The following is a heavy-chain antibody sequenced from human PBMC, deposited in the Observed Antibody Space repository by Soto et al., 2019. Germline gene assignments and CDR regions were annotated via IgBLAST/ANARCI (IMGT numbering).Heavy chain of an antibody. CDR3: ARGDCVGGTCYSLAGSFYYYMDV. V-gene: IGHV3-74*01. D-gene: IGHD2-15*01. CDR2: INSDGSVS. J-gene: IGHJ6*03. Sequence: EVQLVESGGGLVQPGGSPRLSCVGSGFTFSNYWMYWVRQAPGEGLVWVSRINSDGSVSSYADSVKGRLTISRDNVKNTLYLQMDSLRAEDTAVYYCARGDCVGGTCYSLAGSFYYYMDVWGKGTTVTVFS. CDR1: GFTFSNYW.